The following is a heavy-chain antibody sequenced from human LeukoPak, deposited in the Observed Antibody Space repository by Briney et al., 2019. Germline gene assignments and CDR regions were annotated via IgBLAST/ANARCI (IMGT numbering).Heavy chain of an antibody. D-gene: IGHD1-14*01. V-gene: IGHV3-33*08. CDR2: IAYDGSRA. CDR1: GFTFGGYG. CDR3: TRYNNDHFDY. Sequence: GGSLRLSCAGSGFTFGGYGMHWFRQTPGKGLGWVAVIAYDGSRAFYADSVKARFTIYRDNSKNTMSVQMDDLRAEDTAVYYCTRYNNDHFDYWGQGTLVTVSS. J-gene: IGHJ4*02.